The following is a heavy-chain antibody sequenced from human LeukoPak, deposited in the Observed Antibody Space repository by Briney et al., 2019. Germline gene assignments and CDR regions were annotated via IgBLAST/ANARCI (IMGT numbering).Heavy chain of an antibody. CDR3: ARDLYRDSLPVSWFDP. Sequence: ASVKVSCKASRYTFTSYGISWVRQAPGQGLEWVGWISDYNGNTNYAQKLQGRVTMTTDTSTSTAYMELRRLRSDDTAVYYCARDLYRDSLPVSWFDPWGQGTLVTLSS. CDR2: ISDYNGNT. J-gene: IGHJ5*02. CDR1: RYTFTSYG. V-gene: IGHV1-18*01. D-gene: IGHD4-11*01.